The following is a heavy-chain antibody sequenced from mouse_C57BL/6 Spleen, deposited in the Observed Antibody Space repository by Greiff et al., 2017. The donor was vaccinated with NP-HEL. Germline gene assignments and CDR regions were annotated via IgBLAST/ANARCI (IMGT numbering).Heavy chain of an antibody. Sequence: VQLQQSGAELVKPGASVKISCKASGYAFSSYWMNWVKQRPGKGLEWIGQIYPGDGDTNYNGKFKGKATLTADKSSSTAYMQLSSLTSEDSAVDFCARERDYCNYVVFAYWGQGTLVTVSA. CDR1: GYAFSSYW. CDR3: ARERDYCNYVVFAY. D-gene: IGHD2-1*01. J-gene: IGHJ3*01. V-gene: IGHV1-80*01. CDR2: IYPGDGDT.